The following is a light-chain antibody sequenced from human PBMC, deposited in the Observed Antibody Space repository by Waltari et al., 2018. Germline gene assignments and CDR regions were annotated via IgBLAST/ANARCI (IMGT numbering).Light chain of an antibody. V-gene: IGLV2-14*03. Sequence: QSALTQPASVSGSSGQSITISCTRSSSALGGYSFVSWYQHHPGKAPKLIIYDVSHRPSGVSNRFSGSKSGNTVSLTISGLQPEDEADYYCSSYTSIIPPFLFGTGTKV. CDR3: SSYTSIIPPFL. CDR1: SSALGGYSF. J-gene: IGLJ1*01. CDR2: DVS.